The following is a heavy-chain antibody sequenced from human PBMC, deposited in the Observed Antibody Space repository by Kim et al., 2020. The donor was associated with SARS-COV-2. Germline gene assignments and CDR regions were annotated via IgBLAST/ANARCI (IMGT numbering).Heavy chain of an antibody. D-gene: IGHD2-15*01. J-gene: IGHJ6*02. CDR3: ARLGGVVAAYYYGMDV. Sequence: LKGRVTIAVDTSKNQFSLKLSSVTAADTAVYYCARLGGVVAAYYYGMDVWGQGTTVTVSS. V-gene: IGHV4-39*01.